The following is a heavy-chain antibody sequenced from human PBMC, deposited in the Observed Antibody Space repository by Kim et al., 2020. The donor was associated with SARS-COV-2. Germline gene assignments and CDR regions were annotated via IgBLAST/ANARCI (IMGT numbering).Heavy chain of an antibody. CDR3: ARQDYDTSGYYEGFFQL. Sequence: SETLSLTCTVSGGSISSYYWSWIRQPPGKGLEWIGYIYYSGSTNYNPSLKSRVTISVDTSKNQFSLKLSSVTAADTATYYCARQDYDTSGYYEGFFQLWGQGTLVTVSS. CDR1: GGSISSYY. J-gene: IGHJ1*01. V-gene: IGHV4-59*08. D-gene: IGHD3-22*01. CDR2: IYYSGST.